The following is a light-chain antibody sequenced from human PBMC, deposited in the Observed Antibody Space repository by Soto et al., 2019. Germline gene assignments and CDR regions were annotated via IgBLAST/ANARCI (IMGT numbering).Light chain of an antibody. J-gene: IGLJ2*01. Sequence: QPVLTQSPSASASLGASFKLTCTLSSGHSSYAIAWHQQQPEKGHRYLMKLDSDGSHSKWDGIPDRFSGSSSGAERYLTISSLQSEDEADYYCHTCCTGLQVFGGGTQLTVL. V-gene: IGLV4-69*01. CDR3: HTCCTGLQV. CDR1: SGHSSYA. CDR2: LDSDGSH.